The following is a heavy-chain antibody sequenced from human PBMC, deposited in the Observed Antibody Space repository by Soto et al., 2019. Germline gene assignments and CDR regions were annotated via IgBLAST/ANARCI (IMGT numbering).Heavy chain of an antibody. V-gene: IGHV3-49*03. J-gene: IGHJ6*03. CDR2: IRSKAYGGTT. CDR3: TRYHGSGSYFFTFKNYYYYYMDV. Sequence: HPGGSLRLSCTASGFTFGDYAMSWFRQAPGKGLEWVGFIRSKAYGGTTEYAASVKGRFTISRDDSKSIAYLQMNSLKTEDTAVYYCTRYHGSGSYFFTFKNYYYYYMDVWGKGTTVTVS. CDR1: GFTFGDYA. D-gene: IGHD3-10*01.